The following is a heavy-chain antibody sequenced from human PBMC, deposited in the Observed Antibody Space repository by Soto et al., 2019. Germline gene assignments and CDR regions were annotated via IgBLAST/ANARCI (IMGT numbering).Heavy chain of an antibody. CDR2: IWYDGSNK. J-gene: IGHJ5*02. D-gene: IGHD3-22*01. CDR3: ARDVSDYYDSSKNWFDP. Sequence: QVQLVESGGGVVQPGRSLRLSCAASGFTFSSYGMHWVRQAPGKGLEWVAVIWYDGSNKYYADSVKGRFTISRDNSKNTLYLQMNSLRAEDTAVYYCARDVSDYYDSSKNWFDPWGQGTLVTVSS. CDR1: GFTFSSYG. V-gene: IGHV3-33*01.